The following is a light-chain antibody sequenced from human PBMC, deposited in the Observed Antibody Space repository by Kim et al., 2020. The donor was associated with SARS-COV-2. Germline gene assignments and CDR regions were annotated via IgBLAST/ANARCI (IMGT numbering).Light chain of an antibody. V-gene: IGLV3-1*01. Sequence: YELTQPPSVSVSPGQTASITCPGDKLGDKYACWYQQKPGQSPVLVIYQDSKRPSGIPERFSGSNSGNTATLTISGTQAMDEADYYCQAWDSTWVFGGGT. J-gene: IGLJ3*02. CDR3: QAWDSTWV. CDR2: QDS. CDR1: KLGDKY.